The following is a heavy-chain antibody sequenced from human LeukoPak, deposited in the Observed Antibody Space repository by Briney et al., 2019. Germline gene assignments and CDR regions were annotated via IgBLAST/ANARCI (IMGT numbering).Heavy chain of an antibody. Sequence: SEKVSCKASGGTFSSYAISWVRQAPGQGLEWMGGIIPIFGTANYAQKFQGRVTITTDESTSTAYMELSSRRSEDTAVYYCARDTNGVNVGDYYYYMDVWGKGTTVTVSS. J-gene: IGHJ6*03. V-gene: IGHV1-69*05. D-gene: IGHD2-8*01. CDR3: ARDTNGVNVGDYYYYMDV. CDR2: IIPIFGTA. CDR1: GGTFSSYA.